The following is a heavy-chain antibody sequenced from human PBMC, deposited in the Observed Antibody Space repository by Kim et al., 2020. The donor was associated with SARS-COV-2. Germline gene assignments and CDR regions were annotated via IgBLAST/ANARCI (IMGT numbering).Heavy chain of an antibody. Sequence: YAYSWKGRFTTTRDNSKNTLYVQMNSLRAEDTAVYYCAREVTGYSSGPSWYWGQGTLVTVSS. V-gene: IGHV3-33*01. J-gene: IGHJ4*02. CDR3: AREVTGYSSGPSWY. D-gene: IGHD6-19*01.